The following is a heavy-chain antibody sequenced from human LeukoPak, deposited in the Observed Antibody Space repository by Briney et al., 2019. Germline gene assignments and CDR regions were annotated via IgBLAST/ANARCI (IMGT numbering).Heavy chain of an antibody. CDR2: IKSKTDGGTT. Sequence: GSLRLSCAASGFTFSSYSMNWVRQAPGKGLEWVGRIKSKTDGGTTDYAAPVKGRFTISRDDSKNTLFLQMNSLKTEDTAIYYCTTDRGYCSGGSCYNNYYYYGMDVWGQGTTVTVSS. V-gene: IGHV3-15*01. CDR1: GFTFSSYS. D-gene: IGHD2-15*01. CDR3: TTDRGYCSGGSCYNNYYYYGMDV. J-gene: IGHJ6*02.